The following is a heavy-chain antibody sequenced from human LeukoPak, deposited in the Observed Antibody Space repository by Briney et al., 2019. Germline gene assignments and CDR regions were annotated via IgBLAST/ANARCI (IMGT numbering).Heavy chain of an antibody. Sequence: SETLSLTCTVSGGSISSSSYYWGWIRQPPGKGLEWIGSIYYSGSTYYNPSLKSRVTISVDTSKNQFSLKLSSVTAADTAVYYCARRDYYGDYGAFDIWGRGTMVTVSS. CDR2: IYYSGST. D-gene: IGHD4-17*01. CDR3: ARRDYYGDYGAFDI. J-gene: IGHJ3*02. V-gene: IGHV4-39*01. CDR1: GGSISSSSYY.